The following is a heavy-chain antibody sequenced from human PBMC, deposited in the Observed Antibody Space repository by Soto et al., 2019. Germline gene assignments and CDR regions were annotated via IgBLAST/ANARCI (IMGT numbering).Heavy chain of an antibody. V-gene: IGHV1-24*01. CDR3: ATDHYCSGGSCYSYAFDI. J-gene: IGHJ3*02. D-gene: IGHD2-15*01. CDR2: FDPEDGET. Sequence: ASVKVSCKVSGYTLTELSMHWVRQAPGKGLEWMGGFDPEDGETIYAQKFQGRVTMTEDTSTDTAYMELSSLRSEDTAVYYCATDHYCSGGSCYSYAFDIWGQGTMVTVSS. CDR1: GYTLTELS.